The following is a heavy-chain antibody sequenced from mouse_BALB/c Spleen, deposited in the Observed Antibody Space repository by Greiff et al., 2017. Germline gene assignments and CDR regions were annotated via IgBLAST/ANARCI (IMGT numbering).Heavy chain of an antibody. CDR3: ARRNYYGSTPLDY. J-gene: IGHJ2*01. CDR2: INPYNDGT. D-gene: IGHD1-1*01. V-gene: IGHV1-14*01. Sequence: EVQRVESGPELVKPGASVKMSCKASGYTFTSYVMHWVKQKPGQGLEWIGYINPYNDGTKYNEKFKGKATLTSDKSSSTAYMELSSLTSEDSAVYYCARRNYYGSTPLDYWGQGTTLTVSS. CDR1: GYTFTSYV.